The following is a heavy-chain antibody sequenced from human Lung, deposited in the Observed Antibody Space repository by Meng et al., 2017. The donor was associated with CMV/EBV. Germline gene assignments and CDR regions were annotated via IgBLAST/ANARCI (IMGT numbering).Heavy chain of an antibody. D-gene: IGHD3-10*01. J-gene: IGHJ5*02. CDR1: GGSFSGYY. CDR3: ARERGAGSTQRGWFDP. CDR2: INHSGST. V-gene: IGHV4-34*01. Sequence: QVQLQQWGAGLLKPSEILSLTGAVDGGSFSGYYWSWIRQPPGKGLEWIGEINHSGSTNYNPSLKSRVTISVDTSKNQFSLKLSSVTAADTAVYYCARERGAGSTQRGWFDPWGQGTLVTVSS.